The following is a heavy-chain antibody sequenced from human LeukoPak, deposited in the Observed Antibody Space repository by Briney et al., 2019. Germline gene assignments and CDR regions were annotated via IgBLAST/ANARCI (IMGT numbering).Heavy chain of an antibody. CDR2: IYWDDDK. J-gene: IGHJ3*02. CDR1: GFSLSTSGVG. D-gene: IGHD7-27*01. V-gene: IGHV2-5*02. CDR3: AHKKLGFDAFDI. Sequence: SGPTLVNPTQTLTPTCTFSGFSLSTSGVGVGWIRQPPGKALEWLALIYWDDDKRYSPSLKSRLTITKDTSKNQVVLTMTNMDPVDTATYFCAHKKLGFDAFDIWGQGTMVTVSS.